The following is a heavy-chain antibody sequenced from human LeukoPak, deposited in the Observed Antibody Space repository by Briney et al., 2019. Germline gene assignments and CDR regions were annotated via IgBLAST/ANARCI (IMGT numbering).Heavy chain of an antibody. Sequence: PSETLSLTCSVSGGFNTHYYWSWIRQPPGKGLEWIGYFYHSASTNYNPSLKSRVTISVDTSKNHFSLKLSSVTAADTAVYYCARGQWLPVFDFWGQGTLVTVSP. CDR1: GGFNTHYY. J-gene: IGHJ4*02. D-gene: IGHD3-22*01. CDR3: ARGQWLPVFDF. CDR2: FYHSAST. V-gene: IGHV4-59*01.